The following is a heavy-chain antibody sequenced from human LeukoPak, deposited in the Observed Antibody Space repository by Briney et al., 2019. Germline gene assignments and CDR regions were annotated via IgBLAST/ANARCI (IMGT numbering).Heavy chain of an antibody. Sequence: GGSLRLSCAASGFTFSSYGMHWVRQAPGKGLEWVTFIRYDGSKKYYADSVKGRFTISRDNSKNTMYLQMNSLRAEDTAVYYCARDLSGLRGAFDIWGQGTMVTVSS. CDR3: ARDLSGLRGAFDI. D-gene: IGHD3-16*01. V-gene: IGHV3-30*02. CDR2: IRYDGSKK. J-gene: IGHJ3*02. CDR1: GFTFSSYG.